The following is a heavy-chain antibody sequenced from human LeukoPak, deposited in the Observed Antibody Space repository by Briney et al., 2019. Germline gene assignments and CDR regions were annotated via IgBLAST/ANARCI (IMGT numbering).Heavy chain of an antibody. CDR2: ISNSSSIT. CDR3: ARTVSY. CDR1: GFTFSSYA. V-gene: IGHV3-21*01. J-gene: IGHJ4*02. Sequence: GGSLRLSCAASGFTFSSYAMSWVRQAPGKGLEWVSAISNSSSITHYADSVKGRFTISRDNAKNSLYLQMNSLRAEDTAVYYCARTVSYWGQGTLVTVSS. D-gene: IGHD4-17*01.